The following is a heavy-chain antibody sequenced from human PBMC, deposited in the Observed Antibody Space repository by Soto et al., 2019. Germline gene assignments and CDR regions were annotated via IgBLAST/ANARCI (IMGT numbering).Heavy chain of an antibody. Sequence: GGSLRLSCAASGFTFSSYAMSWVRQAPGKGLEWVSAISGSGGSTYYADSVKGRFTISRDNSKYTLYLQMNSLRAEDTAVYYCAKNSSGWYVLDYWGQGTLVTVSS. V-gene: IGHV3-23*01. J-gene: IGHJ4*02. CDR3: AKNSSGWYVLDY. CDR2: ISGSGGST. CDR1: GFTFSSYA. D-gene: IGHD6-19*01.